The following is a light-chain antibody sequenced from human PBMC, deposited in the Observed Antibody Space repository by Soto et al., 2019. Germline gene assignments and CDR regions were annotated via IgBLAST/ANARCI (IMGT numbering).Light chain of an antibody. CDR3: TSYTSSTTPLV. CDR1: SSDVGSNNR. J-gene: IGLJ1*01. V-gene: IGLV2-18*02. Sequence: QSALTQPPSVSGSPGQSVTISCTGTSSDVGSNNRVSWYQQPPGTAPKLMIYEVSNRPSGVPDRFSGSKSGNTASLTISGLRAEDEADYYCTSYTSSTTPLVFGTGTKVTVL. CDR2: EVS.